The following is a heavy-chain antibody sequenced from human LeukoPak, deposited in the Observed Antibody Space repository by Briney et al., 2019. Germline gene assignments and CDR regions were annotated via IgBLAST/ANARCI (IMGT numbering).Heavy chain of an antibody. CDR2: IWYDGSNK. V-gene: IGHV3-33*01. CDR3: ARGRSGSYPLDY. CDR1: GFTFSSYG. J-gene: IGHJ4*02. D-gene: IGHD1-26*01. Sequence: GGSLRLSCAASGFTFSSYGMHWVRQAPGKGLEWVAVIWYDGSNKYYADSVKGRFTIFRDNSKNTLYLQMNSLRAEDTAVYYCARGRSGSYPLDYWGQGTLVSVSS.